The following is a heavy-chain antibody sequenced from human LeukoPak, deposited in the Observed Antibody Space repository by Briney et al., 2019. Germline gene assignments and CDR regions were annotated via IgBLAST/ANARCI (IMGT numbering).Heavy chain of an antibody. Sequence: PGGSLRLSCAASGFNFAIYSMSWVRQAPGKRLEWVVSMGSSGSHIYYADSVKGRFTISRDNAQNSLYLQLNSLGAEDTAVYFCAKTGGYCTTNCRGMGNRFESWGQGALVAVSS. J-gene: IGHJ5*01. D-gene: IGHD2-8*01. CDR2: MGSSGSHI. CDR1: GFNFAIYS. V-gene: IGHV3-21*06. CDR3: AKTGGYCTTNCRGMGNRFES.